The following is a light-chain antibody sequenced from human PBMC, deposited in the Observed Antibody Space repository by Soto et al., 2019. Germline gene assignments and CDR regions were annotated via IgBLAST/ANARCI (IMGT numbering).Light chain of an antibody. CDR2: RND. CDR3: ANWDDSLRVYV. CDR1: NSRSGSNY. V-gene: IGLV1-47*01. J-gene: IGLJ1*01. Sequence: QSVLPQPPSASGTPGQRVTISCSTSNSRSGSNYVYWYQQLPGTAPKLLIYRNDQRPSGVPDRFSGSKSGTSASLAISGLRSEDEADYYCANWDDSLRVYVFGTGTKLTVL.